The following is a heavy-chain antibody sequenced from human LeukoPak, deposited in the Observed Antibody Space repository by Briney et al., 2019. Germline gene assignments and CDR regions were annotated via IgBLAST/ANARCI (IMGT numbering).Heavy chain of an antibody. CDR2: INPNSGGT. V-gene: IGHV1-2*02. CDR1: GYTFTSYG. J-gene: IGHJ4*02. D-gene: IGHD5-24*01. Sequence: GASVKVSCKASGYTFTSYGISWVRQAPGQGLEWMGWINPNSGGTNYAQKFQGRVTMTRDTSISTAYMELSRLRSDDTAVYYCAREVSLGRDGYNFRYWGQGTLVTVSS. CDR3: AREVSLGRDGYNFRY.